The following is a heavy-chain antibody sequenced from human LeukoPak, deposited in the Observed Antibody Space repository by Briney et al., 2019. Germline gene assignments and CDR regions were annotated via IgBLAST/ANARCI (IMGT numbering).Heavy chain of an antibody. J-gene: IGHJ4*02. CDR2: IYTSVST. V-gene: IGHV4-61*02. Sequence: SETLSLTCTVSGGSISSGSYYWSWIRQPAGKGLEWIGRIYTSVSTNYNPSLKSRVTISVDTSKNQFSLKLSSVTAADTAVYYCARTIAAAGLDYWGQGTLVTVSS. CDR1: GGSISSGSYY. CDR3: ARTIAAAGLDY. D-gene: IGHD6-13*01.